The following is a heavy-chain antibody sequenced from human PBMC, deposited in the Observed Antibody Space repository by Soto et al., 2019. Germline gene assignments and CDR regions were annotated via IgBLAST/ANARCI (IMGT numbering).Heavy chain of an antibody. CDR2: ISAYNGNT. CDR3: ARDQYRIRGYCSSTSCYELDV. J-gene: IGHJ6*04. V-gene: IGHV1-18*01. CDR1: GYTFTSYG. D-gene: IGHD2-2*01. Sequence: ASVKVSCKASGYTFTSYGISWVRQAPGQGLEWMGWISAYNGNTNYAQKLQGRVTMTTDTSTSTAYMELRSLRSDDTAVYYCARDQYRIRGYCSSTSCYELDVWGKGTTVTVSS.